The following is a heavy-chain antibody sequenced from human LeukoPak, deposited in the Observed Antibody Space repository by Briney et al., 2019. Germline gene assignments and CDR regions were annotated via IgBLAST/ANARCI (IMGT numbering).Heavy chain of an antibody. V-gene: IGHV1-2*02. D-gene: IGHD6-13*01. J-gene: IGHJ4*02. CDR3: ARDLATTGSIDS. CDR1: GYTFTGYY. CDR2: INHNSGGT. Sequence: ASVKVSCKASGYTFTGYYIHWVRQAPGQGLEWMGCINHNSGGTNLAQRFVGRVTMTRDRSISTAYMELSGLRSDDTAVYYCARDLATTGSIDSWGQGTLVTVSS.